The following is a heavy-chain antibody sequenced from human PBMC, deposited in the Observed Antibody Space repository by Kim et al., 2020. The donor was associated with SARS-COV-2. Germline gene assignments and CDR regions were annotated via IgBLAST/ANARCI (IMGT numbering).Heavy chain of an antibody. D-gene: IGHD3-10*01. V-gene: IGHV3-33*01. J-gene: IGHJ3*02. Sequence: ADSVTGRFSISRDNSKNTLHLNMNSLGAEYTAVYYCARGGGPWIRDAFDIWGQGTMVTVSS. CDR3: ARGGGPWIRDAFDI.